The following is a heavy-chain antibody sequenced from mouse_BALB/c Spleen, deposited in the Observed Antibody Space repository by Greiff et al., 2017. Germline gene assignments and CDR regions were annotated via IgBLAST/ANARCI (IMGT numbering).Heavy chain of an antibody. J-gene: IGHJ3*01. CDR1: GYTFTSYV. CDR2: INPYNDGT. Sequence: VQLKESGAELARPGASVKLSCKASGYTFTSYVMHWVKQKPGQGLEWIGYINPYNDGTKYNEKFKGKATLTSDKSSSTAYMELSSLTSEDSAVYYCAREGFPWFAYWGQGTLVTVSA. CDR3: AREGFPWFAY. V-gene: IGHV1-14*01.